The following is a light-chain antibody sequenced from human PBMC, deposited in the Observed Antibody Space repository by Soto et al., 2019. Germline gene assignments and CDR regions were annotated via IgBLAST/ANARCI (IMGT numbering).Light chain of an antibody. Sequence: QAALTQPRSASGSPGQSITISCTGTSSDVGGYNYVSWYQQHPAKAPKLIIFDVSKRPSGVPNRCSGSKSGNTASLTISGLRSEDEADYYCCSYVGRNTYVFGTGTKLTVL. CDR3: CSYVGRNTYV. CDR1: SSDVGGYNY. J-gene: IGLJ1*01. CDR2: DVS. V-gene: IGLV2-11*01.